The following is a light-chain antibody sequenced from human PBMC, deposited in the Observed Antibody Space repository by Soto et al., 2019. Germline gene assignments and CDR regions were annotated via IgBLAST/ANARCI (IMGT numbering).Light chain of an antibody. CDR3: QQSYSTPRT. V-gene: IGKV1-39*01. CDR1: QSIYNY. Sequence: DIQMTQSPSSLSASVGDRVTITCWASQSIYNYLNWYQQKPGKAPQLLIFAASSLQSGVPSRFSGSESGTDFTLTISSLQPEDFATYYCQQSYSTPRTFGQGTKVEIK. CDR2: AAS. J-gene: IGKJ1*01.